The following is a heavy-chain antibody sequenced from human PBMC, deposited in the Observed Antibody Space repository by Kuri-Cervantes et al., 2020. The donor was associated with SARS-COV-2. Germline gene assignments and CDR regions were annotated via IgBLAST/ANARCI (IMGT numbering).Heavy chain of an antibody. Sequence: GESLKISCAASGFTFSSYGMHWVRQAPGKGLEWVAVIWYDGSNKYYADSGKGRFTISRDNSKNTLYLQMDSLRAEDTAVYYCAKDYSSWYKGPFDYWGQGTLVTVSS. V-gene: IGHV3-33*06. CDR1: GFTFSSYG. CDR3: AKDYSSWYKGPFDY. D-gene: IGHD6-13*01. J-gene: IGHJ4*02. CDR2: IWYDGSNK.